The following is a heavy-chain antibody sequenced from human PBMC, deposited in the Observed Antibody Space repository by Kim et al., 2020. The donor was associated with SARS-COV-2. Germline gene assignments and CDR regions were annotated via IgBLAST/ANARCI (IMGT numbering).Heavy chain of an antibody. CDR3: TSKGPPRDAFDI. CDR1: GFSLSSYA. V-gene: IGHV3-23*01. Sequence: GGSLRLSCAASGFSLSSYAMSWVRQAPGKGLEWVSVITISGASTSYADSVKGRFTISRDNSKNTLYLQMNSLRAEDTAIYYCTSKGPPRDAFDIWGQGTMVTVSS. J-gene: IGHJ3*02. CDR2: ITISGAST.